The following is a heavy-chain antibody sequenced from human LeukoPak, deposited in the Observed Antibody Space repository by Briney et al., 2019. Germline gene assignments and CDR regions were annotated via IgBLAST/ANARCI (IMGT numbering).Heavy chain of an antibody. D-gene: IGHD2-15*01. CDR3: AREYCSGGSCYPDAFDI. CDR2: ITRSSNYI. CDR1: GFTFSSYS. J-gene: IGHJ3*02. Sequence: PGGSLRLSCAASGFTFSSYSMNWVRQAPGRGLEWVSSITRSSNYIYYADLVKGRFTISRDNAKNSLYLQMNSLRAEDTAVYYCAREYCSGGSCYPDAFDIWGQGTMVTVSS. V-gene: IGHV3-21*01.